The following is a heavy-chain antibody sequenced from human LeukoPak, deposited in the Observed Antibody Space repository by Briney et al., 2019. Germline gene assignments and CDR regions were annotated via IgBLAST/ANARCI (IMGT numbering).Heavy chain of an antibody. J-gene: IGHJ3*02. CDR2: ISSGSTYI. CDR1: GFPFSGYS. CDR3: ASPYCSGGSCYNAFDI. D-gene: IGHD2-15*01. V-gene: IGHV3-21*01. Sequence: PGGSLRLSCVASGFPFSGYSMNWVRQAPGKGLEWVSSISSGSTYIYYADSVQGRFTISRDNAKNSLYLQMNSLRAEDTAVYYCASPYCSGGSCYNAFDIWGQGTMVTVSS.